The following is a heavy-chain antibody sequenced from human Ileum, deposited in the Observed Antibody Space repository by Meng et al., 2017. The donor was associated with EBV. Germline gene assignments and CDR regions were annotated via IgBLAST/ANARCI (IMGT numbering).Heavy chain of an antibody. CDR1: GFAFSSYA. D-gene: IGHD4-23*01. CDR2: ISGSGGVT. CDR3: AKGNTVITPLDF. J-gene: IGHJ4*02. V-gene: IGHV3-23*01. Sequence: EGELLESGGGLEQPGGSLRLSCAASGFAFSSYAMTWVRQAPGKGLEWVSVISGSGGVTYYADSVKGRFTISRDNSKNTLYLQMNSLRAEDTAVYYCAKGNTVITPLDFWGQGSLVTVSS.